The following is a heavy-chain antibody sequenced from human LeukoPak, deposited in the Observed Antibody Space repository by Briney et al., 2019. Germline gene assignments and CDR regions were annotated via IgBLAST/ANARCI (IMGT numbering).Heavy chain of an antibody. CDR1: GYTFTSYD. J-gene: IGHJ4*02. V-gene: IGHV1-8*01. Sequence: ASVTVSFTASGYTFTSYDINWVRQAPGQGLEWMGWMNPNSGNTGYAQKFQGRVTMTRNTSISTAYMELSSLRSEDTAVYYCARGIISGYDSDYWGQGTLVTVSS. D-gene: IGHD5-12*01. CDR2: MNPNSGNT. CDR3: ARGIISGYDSDY.